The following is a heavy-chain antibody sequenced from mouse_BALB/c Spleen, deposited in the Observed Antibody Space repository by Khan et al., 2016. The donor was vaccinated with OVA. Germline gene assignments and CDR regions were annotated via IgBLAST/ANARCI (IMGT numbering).Heavy chain of an antibody. CDR1: GFTIRDNY. CDR3: AHPSYDSRYFDV. Sequence: EVKLEESGAELVKPGASVKLSCTASGFTIRDNYIHWVKQRPEQGLEWIGRISPANGNVKYDPKFQGKATITADTSSHTAYMQVSSLTSENSDFYCCAHPSYDSRYFDVWGAGTTVTVSS. V-gene: IGHV14-3*02. CDR2: ISPANGNV. J-gene: IGHJ1*01. D-gene: IGHD2-13*01.